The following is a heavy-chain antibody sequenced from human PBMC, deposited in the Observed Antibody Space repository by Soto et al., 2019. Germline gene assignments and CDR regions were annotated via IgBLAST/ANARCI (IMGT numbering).Heavy chain of an antibody. CDR2: ITSNSHYI. J-gene: IGHJ4*02. CDR1: GFTFSTYS. V-gene: IGHV3-21*01. Sequence: EVQLVESGGGLVKPGGSLRLSCAASGFTFSTYSMNWVRQGPGKGLEWVSSITSNSHYIYYADSVTGRFTISRDNAQNSLYLQMNSLRHDDTAVYYCASGGVYSASDYWGQGTLVTVSS. D-gene: IGHD6-13*01. CDR3: ASGGVYSASDY.